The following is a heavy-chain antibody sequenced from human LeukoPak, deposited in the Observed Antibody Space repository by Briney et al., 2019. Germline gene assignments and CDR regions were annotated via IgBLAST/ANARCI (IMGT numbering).Heavy chain of an antibody. CDR1: GFTFDDYA. J-gene: IGHJ6*03. D-gene: IGHD6-13*01. V-gene: IGHV3-9*01. CDR2: ICWESGSI. Sequence: PLRISCAASGFTFDDYAMHRVRPARGKGLGWVSVICWESGSIDYAVSVKGPFAISRNNAKNSVDMQINSLRVEDTAVYYCARVAAAGTGIFVNFYYSMDIWGKGTTVTISS. CDR3: ARVAAAGTGIFVNFYYSMDI.